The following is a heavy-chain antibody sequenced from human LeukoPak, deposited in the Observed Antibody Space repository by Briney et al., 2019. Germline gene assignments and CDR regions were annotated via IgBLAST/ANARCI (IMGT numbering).Heavy chain of an antibody. CDR3: ARDPVTPSTRYYYMDV. CDR1: GFTFSSYS. Sequence: GGSLRLSCAASGFTFSSYSMNWVRQAPGKGLEWVSYISSSSSTIYYADSVKGRFTISRDNAKNSLYLQMNSLRAEDTAVYYCARDPVTPSTRYYYMDVWGKGTTVTVSS. D-gene: IGHD1-26*01. J-gene: IGHJ6*03. V-gene: IGHV3-48*01. CDR2: ISSSSSTI.